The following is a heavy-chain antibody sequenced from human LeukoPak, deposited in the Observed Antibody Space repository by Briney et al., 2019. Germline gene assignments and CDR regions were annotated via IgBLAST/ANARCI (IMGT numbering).Heavy chain of an antibody. CDR3: ARHTPYYDFWSGHPTMGYFDY. D-gene: IGHD3-3*01. CDR2: IYYSGST. CDR1: GGSISSYY. J-gene: IGHJ4*02. Sequence: SETLSLTCTVSGGSISSYYWSWIWQPPGKGLEWIGYIYYSGSTNYNPSLKSRVTISVDTSKNQFSLKLSSVTAADTAVYYCARHTPYYDFWSGHPTMGYFDYWGQGTLVTVSS. V-gene: IGHV4-59*08.